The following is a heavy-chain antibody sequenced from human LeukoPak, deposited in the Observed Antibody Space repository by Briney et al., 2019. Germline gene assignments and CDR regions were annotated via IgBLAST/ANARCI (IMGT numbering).Heavy chain of an antibody. D-gene: IGHD6-13*01. Sequence: SETLSLTCAVYGGSFSGYYWSWIRQPPGKGLEWIGEINHSGSTNYNPSLKSRVTISVDTSKNQFSLKLSSVTAADKAVYYCARRGYSSSWVGTWFDPWGQGTLVTVSS. V-gene: IGHV4-34*01. CDR3: ARRGYSSSWVGTWFDP. CDR1: GGSFSGYY. CDR2: INHSGST. J-gene: IGHJ5*02.